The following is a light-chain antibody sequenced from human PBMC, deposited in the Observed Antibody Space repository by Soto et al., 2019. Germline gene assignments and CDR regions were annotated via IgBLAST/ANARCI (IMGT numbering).Light chain of an antibody. CDR1: QGISNY. V-gene: IGKV1-27*01. J-gene: IGKJ3*01. CDR3: QKYIIAPFN. CDR2: GAS. Sequence: DIQMTQSPSSLSASVGDRVTITCRASQGISNYLAWYQQKPGKVPKLLIYGASTLQSGVPSRFSGSVSGTDFTLTISSLQPEDIATYYCQKYIIAPFNFGPGTTVDIK.